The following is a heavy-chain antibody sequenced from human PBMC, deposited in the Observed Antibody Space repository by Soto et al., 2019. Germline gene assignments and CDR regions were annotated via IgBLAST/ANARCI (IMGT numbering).Heavy chain of an antibody. CDR1: GFTFSSYA. Sequence: GGSLRLSCAASGFTFSSYAMHWVRQAPGKGLEWVAVISYDGSNKYYADSVKGRFTISRDNSKNTLYLQMNSLRAEDTAVYYCARGQVGATHIDYYYYYGMDVWGQGTTVTVSS. CDR3: ARGQVGATHIDYYYYYGMDV. V-gene: IGHV3-30-3*01. J-gene: IGHJ6*02. D-gene: IGHD1-26*01. CDR2: ISYDGSNK.